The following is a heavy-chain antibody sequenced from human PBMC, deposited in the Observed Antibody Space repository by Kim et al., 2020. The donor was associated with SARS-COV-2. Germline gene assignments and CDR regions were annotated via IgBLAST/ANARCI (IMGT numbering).Heavy chain of an antibody. D-gene: IGHD6-19*01. CDR2: VYSVGRI. J-gene: IGHJ6*02. CDR1: GESMKNLF. CDR3: AKHLGATVAGRTYGLDV. Sequence: SETLSLTCTVSGESMKNLFWSWIRQSPGKGLEWLALVYSVGRIDYNPSLRSRVAIAVDASKNQIYLNLTSVTAADSAVYYCAKHLGATVAGRTYGLDVWGLGTTVTVSS. V-gene: IGHV4-59*08.